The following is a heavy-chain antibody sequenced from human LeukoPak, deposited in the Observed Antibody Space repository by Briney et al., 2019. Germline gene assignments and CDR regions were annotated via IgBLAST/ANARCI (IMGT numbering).Heavy chain of an antibody. D-gene: IGHD5-24*01. J-gene: IGHJ4*02. V-gene: IGHV5-51*01. CDR2: IWPDDSDK. Sequence: GESLKISCKGSGYSFTSYWIGWVRQVPGKGLEWMGVIWPDDSDKRYSPSFQGQVTISADKSISTAYLQWSSLKASDTAMYYCARQGKDGYRVVDYWGQGTLVTVSS. CDR1: GYSFTSYW. CDR3: ARQGKDGYRVVDY.